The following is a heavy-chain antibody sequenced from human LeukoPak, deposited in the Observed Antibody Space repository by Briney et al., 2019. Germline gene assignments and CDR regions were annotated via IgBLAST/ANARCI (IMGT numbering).Heavy chain of an antibody. CDR1: GDTFIRYG. CDR2: ISTGNGNT. D-gene: IGHD6-13*01. V-gene: IGHV1-18*01. CDR3: ARDGQYSSSWSNFDY. Sequence: GASVKVSCKASGDTFIRYGISWVRQAPGQGLEWMGWISTGNGNTNYGQKFQGRVTMTTDTSTGTGYMELRSLRSDDTAMYYCARDGQYSSSWSNFDYWGQGTLVTVSS. J-gene: IGHJ4*02.